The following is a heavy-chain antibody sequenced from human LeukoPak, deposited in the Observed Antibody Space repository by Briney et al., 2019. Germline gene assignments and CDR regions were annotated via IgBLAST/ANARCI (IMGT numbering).Heavy chain of an antibody. Sequence: PGGSLRLSCAASEFTFSDYWMHWVRQAPGKGLVWVSRINTDGSSTSYADSVKGRFTISRDNAKNTLYLQMNSLRAEDTAVYYCVTYGDYGSDYWGQGTLVTVSS. D-gene: IGHD4-17*01. CDR3: VTYGDYGSDY. CDR1: EFTFSDYW. CDR2: INTDGSST. V-gene: IGHV3-74*01. J-gene: IGHJ4*02.